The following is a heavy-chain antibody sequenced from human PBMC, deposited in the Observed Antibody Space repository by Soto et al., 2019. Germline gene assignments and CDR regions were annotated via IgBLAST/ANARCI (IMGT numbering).Heavy chain of an antibody. CDR1: GFTFSSYS. D-gene: IGHD6-19*01. CDR2: ISSSSYI. CDR3: ARDAGEVFKWLGISYHYYGMDV. J-gene: IGHJ6*02. V-gene: IGHV3-21*01. Sequence: SLRLSCAASGFTFSSYSMNWVRQAPGKGLEWVSSISSSSYIYYADSVKGRFTISRDNAKNSLYLQMNSLRAEDTAVYYCARDAGEVFKWLGISYHYYGMDVWGQGTTVTVSS.